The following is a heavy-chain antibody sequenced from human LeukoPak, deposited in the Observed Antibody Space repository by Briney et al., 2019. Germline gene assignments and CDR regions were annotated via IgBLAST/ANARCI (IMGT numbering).Heavy chain of an antibody. V-gene: IGHV3-21*01. J-gene: IGHJ6*02. Sequence: GGSLRLSCAASGFTFSSYSMNWVRQAPGKGLEWVSSISSSSSYIYYADSVKGRFTISRDNAKNSLYLQMNSLRAEDTAVYYCARDLSEYYYYGMDVWGQGTTATVSS. D-gene: IGHD2/OR15-2a*01. CDR1: GFTFSSYS. CDR3: ARDLSEYYYYGMDV. CDR2: ISSSSSYI.